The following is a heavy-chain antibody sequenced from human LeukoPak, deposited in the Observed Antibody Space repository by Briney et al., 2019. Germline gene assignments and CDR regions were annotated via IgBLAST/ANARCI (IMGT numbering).Heavy chain of an antibody. J-gene: IGHJ4*02. Sequence: PGGSLRLSCAASGFTFSSYSMNWVRQAPGKGLEWVSSISSSSSYIYYADSVKGRFTISRDNAKNSLYLQMNSLRAEDTAVYYCARDRLAFDDGSDYWGQGTLVTVSS. CDR2: ISSSSSYI. CDR3: ARDRLAFDDGSDY. V-gene: IGHV3-21*01. D-gene: IGHD4-17*01. CDR1: GFTFSSYS.